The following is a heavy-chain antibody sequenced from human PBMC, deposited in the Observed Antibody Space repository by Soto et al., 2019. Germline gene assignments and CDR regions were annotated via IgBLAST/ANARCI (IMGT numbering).Heavy chain of an antibody. CDR1: GGSFSDTY. D-gene: IGHD2-15*01. CDR3: AGGVRLFRCSFDP. J-gene: IGHJ5*02. V-gene: IGHV4-34*01. CDR2: INHNTNT. Sequence: QVHLQQWGAGLLKPSETLSLTCAVYGGSFSDTYWNWFRQPPGKGLEWIGEINHNTNTIYNPSLTSRVTISVDTSKNHFSLKLTSVTAADTAVYYCAGGVRLFRCSFDPWGQGTLVTVSS.